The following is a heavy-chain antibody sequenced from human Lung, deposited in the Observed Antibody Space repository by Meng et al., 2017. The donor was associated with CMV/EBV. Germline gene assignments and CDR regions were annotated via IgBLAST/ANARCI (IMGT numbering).Heavy chain of an antibody. CDR2: IIPILGIA. Sequence: GGTFSSYAISWVRHAPGQGLEWMGGIIPILGIADYAQKFQGRVTIAADKSTSTAYMELSSLRSEDTAVYYCARESRGAAAGWRWFDPWGQGTLVTVSS. D-gene: IGHD6-13*01. V-gene: IGHV1-69*10. CDR1: GGTFSSYA. J-gene: IGHJ5*02. CDR3: ARESRGAAAGWRWFDP.